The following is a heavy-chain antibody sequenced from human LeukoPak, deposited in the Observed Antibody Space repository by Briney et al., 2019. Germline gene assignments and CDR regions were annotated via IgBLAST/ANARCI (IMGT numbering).Heavy chain of an antibody. CDR1: GFIFSSYG. CDR3: ARRYCSSTSCYFSNWFNP. D-gene: IGHD2-2*01. J-gene: IGHJ5*02. V-gene: IGHV3-33*01. CDR2: IWYDGSNK. Sequence: AGGSLGLSCAASGFIFSSYGMHWVRQAPGKGLEWVAVIWYDGSNKYYADSVKGRFTISRDNSKNTLYLQMNSLRAEDTAVYYCARRYCSSTSCYFSNWFNPWGQGTLVTVSS.